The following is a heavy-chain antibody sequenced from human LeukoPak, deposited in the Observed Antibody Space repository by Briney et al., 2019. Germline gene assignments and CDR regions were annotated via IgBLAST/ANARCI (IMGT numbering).Heavy chain of an antibody. CDR3: ARDSVVRKGLY. Sequence: PGGSLRLSCAASGFTFSSYWMHWVRQAPGKGLVWVSRINSDGSSTSYADSVKGRFTISRDNAKNTPYLQMNSLRAEDTAVYYCARDSVVRKGLYWGQGTLVTVSS. J-gene: IGHJ4*02. CDR2: INSDGSST. CDR1: GFTFSSYW. D-gene: IGHD4-23*01. V-gene: IGHV3-74*01.